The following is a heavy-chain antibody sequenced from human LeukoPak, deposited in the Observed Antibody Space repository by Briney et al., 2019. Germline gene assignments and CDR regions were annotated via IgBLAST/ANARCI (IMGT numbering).Heavy chain of an antibody. Sequence: GGSLRLSCAASGFTFSSYWMSWVRQAPGKGLERVAHMNQDGSERYYVDSVRGRFTISRDNDKNSLYLQMNSLRAEDTAVYYCAKSKVVAATMGRFDYWGQGTLVTVSS. J-gene: IGHJ4*02. V-gene: IGHV3-7*03. CDR3: AKSKVVAATMGRFDY. CDR2: MNQDGSER. D-gene: IGHD2-15*01. CDR1: GFTFSSYW.